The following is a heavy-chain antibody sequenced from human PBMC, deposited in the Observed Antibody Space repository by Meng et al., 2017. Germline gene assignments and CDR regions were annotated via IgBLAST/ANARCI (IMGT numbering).Heavy chain of an antibody. D-gene: IGHD6-6*01. CDR3: ARRRGGSSDWFDP. V-gene: IGHV4-34*01. Sequence: VQVRLVGAGLLKPSETLALPWSGYCGSFSGYYWSWIRQPPGKGLEWIGEINHSGSTNYNPSLKSRVTISVDTSKNQFSLKLSSVTAADTAVYYCARRRGGSSDWFDPWGQGTLVTVSS. CDR1: CGSFSGYY. J-gene: IGHJ5*02. CDR2: INHSGST.